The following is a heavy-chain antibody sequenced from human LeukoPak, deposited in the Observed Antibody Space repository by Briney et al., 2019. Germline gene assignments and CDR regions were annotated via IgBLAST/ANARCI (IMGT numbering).Heavy chain of an antibody. V-gene: IGHV3-74*01. CDR1: GFTFVKHY. Sequence: GGSLRLSCAAYGFTFVKHYLPWVRQAPATVLLWVSRISTDGTTALYADSVRGRFSISRDNAKDTLYLQMNSLRGEDTAVYYCGSSEDGYIDNWGQGTLFTVSS. J-gene: IGHJ4*02. CDR3: GSSEDGYIDN. CDR2: ISTDGTTA. D-gene: IGHD2-15*01.